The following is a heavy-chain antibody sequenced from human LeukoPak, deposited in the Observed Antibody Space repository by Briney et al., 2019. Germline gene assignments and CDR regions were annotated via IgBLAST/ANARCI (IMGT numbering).Heavy chain of an antibody. D-gene: IGHD1-1*01. V-gene: IGHV3-23*01. J-gene: IGHJ4*02. Sequence: GGSLRLSCAASGFIFSNYAMSWVRQAPGKGLEWVSSITNSGDGTYYADSVKGRFTISTDNSKNTLYLQMNSLRAEDTAMYYCAKDTVYTGYHCYFDYWGQGALVTVSS. CDR1: GFIFSNYA. CDR3: AKDTVYTGYHCYFDY. CDR2: ITNSGDGT.